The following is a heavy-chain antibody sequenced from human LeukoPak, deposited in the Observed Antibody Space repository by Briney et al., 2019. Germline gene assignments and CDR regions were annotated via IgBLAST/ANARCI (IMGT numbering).Heavy chain of an antibody. V-gene: IGHV4-59*08. J-gene: IGHJ4*02. Sequence: SETLSPTCTVSGGSISSYYWSWIRQPPGKGLEWIGYIYYSGSTNYNPSLKSRVTISVDTSKNQFSLKLSSVTAADTAVYYCAATYDTLTGYFDYWGQGTLVTVSS. D-gene: IGHD3-22*01. CDR2: IYYSGST. CDR3: AATYDTLTGYFDY. CDR1: GGSISSYY.